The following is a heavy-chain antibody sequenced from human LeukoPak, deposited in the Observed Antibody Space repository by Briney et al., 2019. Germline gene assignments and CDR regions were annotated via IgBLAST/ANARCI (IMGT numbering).Heavy chain of an antibody. J-gene: IGHJ3*02. CDR3: ARAYCGGDCYSSAFDI. Sequence: GATVKVSCKASGYTFTGYYMHWVRQAPGQGLEWMGWINPNSGGTNYAQKFQGRVTMTRDTSISTAYMELSRLRSDDTAVYYCARAYCGGDCYSSAFDIWGQGTMVTVPS. D-gene: IGHD2-21*01. CDR2: INPNSGGT. V-gene: IGHV1-2*02. CDR1: GYTFTGYY.